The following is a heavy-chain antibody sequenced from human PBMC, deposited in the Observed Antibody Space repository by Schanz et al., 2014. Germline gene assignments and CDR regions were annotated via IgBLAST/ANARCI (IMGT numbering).Heavy chain of an antibody. J-gene: IGHJ4*02. D-gene: IGHD3-22*01. CDR1: GFAFSVYG. V-gene: IGHV3-33*01. CDR2: IWYDENNK. Sequence: VQLVESGGGLVQPGRSLRLSCAASGFAFSVYGMHWVRQAPGKGPEWVAVIWYDENNKYYADSVKGRFTMSRDNSKNTLYLQMNSLRAEDTAVYYCARVHHYDPSGWGYFDYWGQGALVTVSS. CDR3: ARVHHYDPSGWGYFDY.